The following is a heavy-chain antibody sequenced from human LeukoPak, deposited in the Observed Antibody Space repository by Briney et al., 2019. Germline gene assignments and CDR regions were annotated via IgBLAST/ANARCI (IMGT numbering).Heavy chain of an antibody. Sequence: SETLSLTCTVSGGSISSDYWSWIRQPPGKGLEWMGYIYHTGSTNYNPSLKSRVTISVDTSKNQFSLKLSSVTAADTAVYYCARTYSETSIDYWGQGTLVTVSS. V-gene: IGHV4-59*01. CDR1: GGSISSDY. CDR2: IYHTGST. CDR3: ARTYSETSIDY. D-gene: IGHD1-26*01. J-gene: IGHJ4*02.